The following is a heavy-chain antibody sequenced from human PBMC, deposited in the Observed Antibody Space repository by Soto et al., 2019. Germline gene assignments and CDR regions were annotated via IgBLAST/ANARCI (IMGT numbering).Heavy chain of an antibody. Sequence: SETLSLTCVVYDDSFTDYFWTWIRLSPGKRLEWIGEINDIGRTNYNPSLKSRVTIYVDTSRNKFSLKLSSVTAADTAVYYCARHHTKYSYYYYMDAWGKGTTVTVSS. D-gene: IGHD3-3*01. J-gene: IGHJ6*03. CDR3: ARHHTKYSYYYYMDA. CDR2: INDIGRT. V-gene: IGHV4-34*01. CDR1: DDSFTDYF.